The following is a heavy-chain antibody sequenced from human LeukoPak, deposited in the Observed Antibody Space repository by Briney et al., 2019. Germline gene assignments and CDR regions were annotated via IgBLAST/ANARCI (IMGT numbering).Heavy chain of an antibody. V-gene: IGHV1-18*01. J-gene: IGHJ6*02. CDR3: ARDRLRYYGSNNYYSDMDF. CDR2: ISAYNGRT. D-gene: IGHD3-10*01. CDR1: GYTFTSYA. Sequence: GASVKVSCKASGYTFTSYAIAWVRQAPGQGLEWMGWISAYNGRTNYAQKFRGRVTMTTDTSTNTGYMELRSLRSDDTAVYFCARDRLRYYGSNNYYSDMDFWGQGTTVTVSS.